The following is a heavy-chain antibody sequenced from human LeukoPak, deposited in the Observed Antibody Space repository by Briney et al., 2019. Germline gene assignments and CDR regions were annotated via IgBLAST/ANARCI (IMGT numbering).Heavy chain of an antibody. D-gene: IGHD3-22*01. CDR2: INSDGSST. V-gene: IGHV3-74*01. CDR3: ARVNRITMIVDY. Sequence: PGGSLRLSCAASGFTFSSYWMHWVRQAPGKGPVWVPRINSDGSSTSYADSVKGRFTISRDNAKNTLYLQMNSLRAEDTAVYYCARVNRITMIVDYWGQGTLVTVSS. CDR1: GFTFSSYW. J-gene: IGHJ4*02.